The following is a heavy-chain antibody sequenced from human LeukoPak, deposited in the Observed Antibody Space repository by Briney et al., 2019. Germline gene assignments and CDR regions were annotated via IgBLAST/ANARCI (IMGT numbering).Heavy chain of an antibody. CDR2: IYSGGST. V-gene: IGHV3-66*01. J-gene: IGHJ2*01. CDR1: GCTVSSNY. CDR3: ARDLTAAAASSWYFDL. D-gene: IGHD6-13*01. Sequence: GGSLTLSSAASGCTVSSNYMSWVRQAPGKGLEWVSVIYSGGSTYYADSVKGRFTISRDNSKNTLYLQMNSLRAEDTAVYYCARDLTAAAASSWYFDLWGRGTLVTVSS.